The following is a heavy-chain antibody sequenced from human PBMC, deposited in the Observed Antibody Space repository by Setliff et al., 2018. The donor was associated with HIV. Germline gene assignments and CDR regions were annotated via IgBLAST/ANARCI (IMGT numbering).Heavy chain of an antibody. Sequence: PSETLSLTCTVSGDSLSSDYYYWTWIRQHPEKGLEWIGYIYYSESTLYNPSLRSRLSMSVDTSKNQFSLELSSVTAADTAVYFCARDFLRSGYFDSWGQGKLVTVSS. J-gene: IGHJ4*02. CDR2: IYYSEST. V-gene: IGHV4-31*03. D-gene: IGHD4-17*01. CDR3: ARDFLRSGYFDS. CDR1: GDSLSSDYYY.